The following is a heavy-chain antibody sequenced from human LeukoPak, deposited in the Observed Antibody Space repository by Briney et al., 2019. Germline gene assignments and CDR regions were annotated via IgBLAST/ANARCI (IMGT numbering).Heavy chain of an antibody. J-gene: IGHJ4*02. D-gene: IGHD3-9*01. Sequence: GASVKVSCKASGYTFTSYDINWVRQATGQGLEWMGWMNPNSGNTGYAQKFQGRVTITRNTSISTAYMELRSLRSDDTAVYYCARRAGYVDDYWGQGTLVTVSS. CDR2: MNPNSGNT. CDR3: ARRAGYVDDY. CDR1: GYTFTSYD. V-gene: IGHV1-8*03.